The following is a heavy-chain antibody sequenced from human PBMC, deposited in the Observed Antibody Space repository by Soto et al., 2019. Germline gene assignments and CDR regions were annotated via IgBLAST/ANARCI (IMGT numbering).Heavy chain of an antibody. J-gene: IGHJ4*01. Sequence: EVQLSESGGGLAQPGGSLRLSCEGSGFTFSDFSISWVRQAPGKGLEWVSVVSGNGDVTRYADSVKGRFATSRDNSKNTMFLQMNSLPAEDTAIYYCAKDGIQTVTFHYWGRGTLVTVSS. D-gene: IGHD4-17*01. CDR2: VSGNGDVT. V-gene: IGHV3-23*01. CDR3: AKDGIQTVTFHY. CDR1: GFTFSDFS.